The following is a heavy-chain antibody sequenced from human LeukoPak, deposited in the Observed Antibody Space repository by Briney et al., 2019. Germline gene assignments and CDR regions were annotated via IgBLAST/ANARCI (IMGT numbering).Heavy chain of an antibody. D-gene: IGHD2-15*01. CDR3: ARDGYCSGGSCYSVAFYYYYYYMDV. Sequence: RASVKVSCKASGYTFTSYGIHWVRQAPGQGLEWMGWINTNTGNPTYAQGFTGRFVFSLDTSVSTAYLQISSLKAEDTAVYYCARDGYCSGGSCYSVAFYYYYYYMDVWGKGTTVTVSS. CDR1: GYTFTSYG. CDR2: INTNTGNP. V-gene: IGHV7-4-1*02. J-gene: IGHJ6*03.